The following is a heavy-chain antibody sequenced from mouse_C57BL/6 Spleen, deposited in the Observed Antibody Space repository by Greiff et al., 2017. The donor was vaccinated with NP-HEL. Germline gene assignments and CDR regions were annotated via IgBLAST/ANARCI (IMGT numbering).Heavy chain of an antibody. CDR1: GYTFTSYW. Sequence: VQLQQPGAELVKPGASVKLSCKASGYTFTSYWMQWVKQRPGQGLEWIGEIDPSDSDTNYNQKFKGKATLTVDTSSSTAYMQLSSLTSEDSAVYYCARRGGLAYFDYWGQGTTLTVSS. CDR2: IDPSDSDT. CDR3: ARRGGLAYFDY. J-gene: IGHJ2*01. V-gene: IGHV1-50*01.